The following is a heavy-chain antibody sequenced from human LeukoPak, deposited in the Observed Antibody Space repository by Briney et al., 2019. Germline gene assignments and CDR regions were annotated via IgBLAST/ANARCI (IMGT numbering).Heavy chain of an antibody. CDR3: ARYKVRSQQDNFDWLFKYYYYYGMDV. CDR1: GGTFSSYA. Sequence: GSSVKVSCKASGGTFSSYAISWVRQAPGQGLEWMGWMNPNSGNTGYAQKFQGRVTMTRNTSISTAYMELSSLRSEDTAVYYCARYKVRSQQDNFDWLFKYYYYYGMDVWGQGTTVTVSS. D-gene: IGHD3-9*01. V-gene: IGHV1-8*02. J-gene: IGHJ6*02. CDR2: MNPNSGNT.